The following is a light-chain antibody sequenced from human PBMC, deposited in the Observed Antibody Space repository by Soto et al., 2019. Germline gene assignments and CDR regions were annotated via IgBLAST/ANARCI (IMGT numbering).Light chain of an antibody. CDR2: NNS. CDR3: AAWDDRVSSVV. CDR1: SSNFGRNA. J-gene: IGLJ3*02. V-gene: IGLV1-44*01. Sequence: QSVLTQPPSASGTPGQRVSISCSGSSSNFGRNAVNWCQQFPGTAPKLLVYNNSQRPSGVPDRFSGSKSGTSASLAISGLQSEDEAEYYCAAWDDRVSSVVFGGGTKLTVL.